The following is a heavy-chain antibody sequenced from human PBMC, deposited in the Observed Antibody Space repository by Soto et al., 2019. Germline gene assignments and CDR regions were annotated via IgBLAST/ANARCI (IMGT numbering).Heavy chain of an antibody. J-gene: IGHJ4*02. CDR1: GFTFSSRA. Sequence: GGALRLSCAGSGFTFSSRAPSWVRQAPGKGLEWVSTIGGSSGTYFADSVKGRFTISRDNSKNTLYLQMNSLRAEDTAIYYCAKNRGGPYTDFDYWGQGTLVTVSS. CDR2: IGGSSGT. CDR3: AKNRGGPYTDFDY. V-gene: IGHV3-23*01. D-gene: IGHD2-2*02.